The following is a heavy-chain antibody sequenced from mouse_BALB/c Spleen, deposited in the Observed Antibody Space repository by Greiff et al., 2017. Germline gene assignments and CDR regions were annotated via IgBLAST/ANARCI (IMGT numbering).Heavy chain of an antibody. Sequence: EVKVVESGGGLVKPGGSLKLSCAASGFTFSDYYMYWVRQTPEKRLEWVATISDGGSYTYYPDSVKGRFTISRDNAKNNLYLQMSSLKSEDTAMYYCAREGPWFAYWGQGTLVTVSA. D-gene: IGHD3-3*01. CDR3: AREGPWFAY. CDR2: ISDGGSYT. CDR1: GFTFSDYY. V-gene: IGHV5-4*02. J-gene: IGHJ3*01.